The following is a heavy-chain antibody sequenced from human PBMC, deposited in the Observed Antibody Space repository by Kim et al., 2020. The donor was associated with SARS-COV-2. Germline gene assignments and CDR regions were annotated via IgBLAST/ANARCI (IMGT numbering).Heavy chain of an antibody. Sequence: SETLSLTCAVYGGSFSGYYWSWIRQPPEKGLQWIGDINHSGSTNYNPSLKSRVTISVDTSKNQFSLKLSFVTAADTAVYYCARTLGYCSSNSCYGAFDYWGQGTLVTVSS. D-gene: IGHD2-2*01. CDR2: INHSGST. V-gene: IGHV4-34*01. CDR1: GGSFSGYY. J-gene: IGHJ4*02. CDR3: ARTLGYCSSNSCYGAFDY.